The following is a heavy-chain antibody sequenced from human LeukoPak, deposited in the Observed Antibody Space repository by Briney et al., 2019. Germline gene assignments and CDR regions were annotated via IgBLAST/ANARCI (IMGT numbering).Heavy chain of an antibody. Sequence: ASVKVSCKASGYTFTNYCMHWVRQAPGQGLEWMGVFNPSGGSTSYAQKFQGRVTMTRDTSTSTVYMELSSLRSEDAAVYYCARVRDGYNDAFDIWGQGTMVTVSS. CDR3: ARVRDGYNDAFDI. D-gene: IGHD5-24*01. J-gene: IGHJ3*02. V-gene: IGHV1-46*01. CDR2: FNPSGGST. CDR1: GYTFTNYC.